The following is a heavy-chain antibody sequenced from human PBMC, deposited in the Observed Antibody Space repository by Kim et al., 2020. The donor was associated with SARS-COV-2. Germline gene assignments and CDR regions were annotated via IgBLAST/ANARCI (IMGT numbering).Heavy chain of an antibody. CDR2: IIPIFGTA. CDR1: GGTFSSYA. Sequence: SVKVSCKASGGTFSSYAISWVRQAPGQGLEWMGGIIPIFGTANYAQKFQGRVTITADESTSTAYMELSSLRSEDTAVYYCAREGSSPTVVVVAATIRWGYYGMDVWGQGTTVTVSS. J-gene: IGHJ6*02. D-gene: IGHD2-15*01. CDR3: AREGSSPTVVVVAATIRWGYYGMDV. V-gene: IGHV1-69*13.